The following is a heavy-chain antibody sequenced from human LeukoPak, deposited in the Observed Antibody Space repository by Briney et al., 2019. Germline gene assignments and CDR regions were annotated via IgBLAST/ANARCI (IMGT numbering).Heavy chain of an antibody. CDR3: AREGRELPSRPIDY. CDR1: GFTFSSYE. CDR2: ISSSGSTI. D-gene: IGHD1-26*01. V-gene: IGHV3-48*03. J-gene: IGHJ4*02. Sequence: PGGSLRLSCAASGFTFSSYEMNWVRQAPGKGLEWVSYISSSGSTIYYADSVKGRFTISRDNAKNSLYLQMNSLRAEDTAVYYCAREGRELPSRPIDYWGRGTLVTVSS.